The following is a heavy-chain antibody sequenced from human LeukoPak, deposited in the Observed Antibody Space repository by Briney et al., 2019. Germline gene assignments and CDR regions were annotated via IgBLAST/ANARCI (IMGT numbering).Heavy chain of an antibody. V-gene: IGHV4-4*07. CDR2: IYTSGST. D-gene: IGHD6-13*01. J-gene: IGHJ6*02. CDR1: GGSITGYY. Sequence: SETLSLTCTVSGGSITGYYWNWIRQPAGKGLEWIGRIYTSGSTNYNPSLKSRVTMSVDTSKNQFSLKLSSVTAADTAVYYCARDSSSSWSNYYYGMDVWGQGTTVTVSS. CDR3: ARDSSSSWSNYYYGMDV.